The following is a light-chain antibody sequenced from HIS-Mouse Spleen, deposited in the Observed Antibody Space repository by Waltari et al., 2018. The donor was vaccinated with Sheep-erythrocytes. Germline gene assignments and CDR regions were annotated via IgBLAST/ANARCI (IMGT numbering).Light chain of an antibody. Sequence: DIVMTQSPDSLAVSLGERATINCKSSQSVLYSSNNKNYLAWYQQKPGQPPKLLIYWASTRESGVPDRFSGSGSGTDFTLTISSLQAEDVAVYYCQQYNSYSPTFGQGTKLEIK. CDR1: QSVLYSSNNKNY. J-gene: IGKJ2*01. CDR3: QQYNSYSPT. V-gene: IGKV4-1*01. CDR2: WAS.